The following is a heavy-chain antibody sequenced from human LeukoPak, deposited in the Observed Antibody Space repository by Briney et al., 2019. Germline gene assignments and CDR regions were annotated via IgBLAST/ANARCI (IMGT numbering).Heavy chain of an antibody. CDR1: GYTFTSYG. V-gene: IGHV1-18*01. CDR3: ARDTRLRFLEWLLSGDGGEYYFDY. Sequence: ASVKVSCQASGYTFTSYGISWVRQAPGQGLEWMGWISAYNGNTNYAQKLQGRVTMTTDTSTSTAYMELRSLRSDDTAVYYCARDTRLRFLEWLLSGDGGEYYFDYWGQGTLVTVSS. D-gene: IGHD3-3*01. J-gene: IGHJ4*02. CDR2: ISAYNGNT.